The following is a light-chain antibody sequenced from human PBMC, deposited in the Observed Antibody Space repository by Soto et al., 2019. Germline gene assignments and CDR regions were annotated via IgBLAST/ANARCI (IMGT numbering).Light chain of an antibody. CDR2: EVS. Sequence: QSALTQPASVSGSLGQSITISCTGTSSDVGGYNYVSWYQQQPGQAPKLMIYEVSFRPSGVSIRFSGSKSGNTASLTISGLQAEDEADYYCSSYTGSSTVVFGGGTKLTVL. CDR3: SSYTGSSTVV. CDR1: SSDVGGYNY. V-gene: IGLV2-14*01. J-gene: IGLJ2*01.